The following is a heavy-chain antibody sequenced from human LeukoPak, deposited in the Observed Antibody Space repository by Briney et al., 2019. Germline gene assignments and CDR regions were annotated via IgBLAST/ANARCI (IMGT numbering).Heavy chain of an antibody. CDR1: GFTFSSYW. J-gene: IGHJ3*02. Sequence: GGSLRLSCAASGFTFSSYWMSWIRQAPGKGLEWVSYISSGSSSTIYYADSVKGRFTISRDNAKNSLYLHMNSLRAEDTAVYYCVRSYAFDIWGQGTMVTVSS. CDR3: VRSYAFDI. V-gene: IGHV3-48*04. D-gene: IGHD1-26*01. CDR2: ISSGSSSTI.